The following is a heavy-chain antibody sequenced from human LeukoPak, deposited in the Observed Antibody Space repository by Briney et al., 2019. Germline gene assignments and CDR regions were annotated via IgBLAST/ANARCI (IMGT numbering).Heavy chain of an antibody. CDR1: GFTLSSYS. CDR2: ITSGSTTI. D-gene: IGHD4-17*01. J-gene: IGHJ4*02. V-gene: IGHV3-48*02. CDR3: ARSRGGYYGDYDY. Sequence: GGSLRLSCAASGFTLSSYSMNWVRQAPGKGLEWVSYITSGSTTIYYADSVKGRFTISRDNAKNSLYLQMNSLRDEDTAVYYCARSRGGYYGDYDYWGQGTLVTVSS.